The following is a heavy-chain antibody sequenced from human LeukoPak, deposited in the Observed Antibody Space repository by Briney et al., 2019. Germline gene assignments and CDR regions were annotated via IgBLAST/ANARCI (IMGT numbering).Heavy chain of an antibody. D-gene: IGHD1-26*01. J-gene: IGHJ5*02. CDR1: AYSISDGFL. V-gene: IGHV4-38-2*02. CDR2: IYHSGTT. Sequence: PSGTLSLTCTVSAYSISDGFLWGWIRQPPGKGLEWIGSIYHSGTTYCNPSLKSRVTMSVDTSKNQFPLKLSSVTAADTAVYYCTRLSHVAGAPKVSWFDPWGQGTLVTVSS. CDR3: TRLSHVAGAPKVSWFDP.